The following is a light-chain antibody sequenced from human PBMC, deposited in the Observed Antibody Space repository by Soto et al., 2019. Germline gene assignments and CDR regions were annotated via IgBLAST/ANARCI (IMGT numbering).Light chain of an antibody. V-gene: IGKV3-11*01. CDR1: QGVSSY. J-gene: IGKJ3*01. CDR3: QPRSNWPS. Sequence: EIVLTQSPATLSLSPGERATLSCRASQGVSSYLAWYQQKPGQAPRLLIYDASNRATGIPARFSGSGSGTDFTLTISSLEPEDFAVYYCQPRSNWPSFGPGTKVDIK. CDR2: DAS.